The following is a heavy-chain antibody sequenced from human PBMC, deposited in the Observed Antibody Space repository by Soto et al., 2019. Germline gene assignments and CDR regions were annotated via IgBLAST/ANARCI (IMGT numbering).Heavy chain of an antibody. D-gene: IGHD3-16*01. CDR3: AGRTYDLSLDY. V-gene: IGHV4-59*01. CDR2: IYYSGST. Sequence: SETLSLTCTVSGGSISSYYWSWIRQPPGKGLEWIGYIYYSGSTNYNPSLKSRVTISVDTSKNQFSLKLSSVTAADTAVYYCAGRTYDLSLDYWGQGTLVTVSS. J-gene: IGHJ4*02. CDR1: GGSISSYY.